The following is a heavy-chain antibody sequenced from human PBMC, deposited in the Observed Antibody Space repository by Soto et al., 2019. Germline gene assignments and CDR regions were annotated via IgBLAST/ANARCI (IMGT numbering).Heavy chain of an antibody. Sequence: GGSLRLSCTTSGFTFSDYYMTWVRQAPGKGLEWISYMSGSGDAIYYADSVKGRFTISRDNAKNSLHLEMNSLRVEDTAMYYCVRGNFYYGMDVWGQGTTVTVS. J-gene: IGHJ6*02. CDR2: MSGSGDAI. CDR3: VRGNFYYGMDV. CDR1: GFTFSDYY. V-gene: IGHV3-11*01.